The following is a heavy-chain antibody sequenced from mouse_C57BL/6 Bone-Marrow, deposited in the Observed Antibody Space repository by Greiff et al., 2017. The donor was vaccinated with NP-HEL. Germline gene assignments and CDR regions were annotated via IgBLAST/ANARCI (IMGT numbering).Heavy chain of an antibody. J-gene: IGHJ2*01. Sequence: DVMLVESGGGLVKPGGSLKLSCAASGFTFSDYGMHWVRQAPEKGLEWVAYISSGSSTIYYAEPVKGRFTISRDNAKITLFLQMTSLRSEDTAMYYCARPSYYGSFDYWGQGTTLTVSS. V-gene: IGHV5-17*01. CDR3: ARPSYYGSFDY. D-gene: IGHD1-1*01. CDR1: GFTFSDYG. CDR2: ISSGSSTI.